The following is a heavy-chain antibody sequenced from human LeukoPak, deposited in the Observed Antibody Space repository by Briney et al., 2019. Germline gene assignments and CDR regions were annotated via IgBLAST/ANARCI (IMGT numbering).Heavy chain of an antibody. CDR2: IEQDGSEK. CDR3: ARVGGSYWGMVYYYYYMDV. Sequence: GGSLRLSCAASGFTFSSYWMSWVRQAPGKGLEWVANIEQDGSEKYYVDSVKGRFTISRDNAKNSLYLQMNSLRAEDTAVYYCARVGGSYWGMVYYYYYMDVWGKGTTVTVSS. V-gene: IGHV3-7*01. J-gene: IGHJ6*03. D-gene: IGHD1-26*01. CDR1: GFTFSSYW.